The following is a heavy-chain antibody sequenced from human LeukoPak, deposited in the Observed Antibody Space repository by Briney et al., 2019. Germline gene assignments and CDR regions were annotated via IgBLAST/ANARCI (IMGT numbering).Heavy chain of an antibody. J-gene: IGHJ6*03. CDR3: ARVRGPTLKTCYMDV. CDR1: GFTFTEDS. Sequence: GGSLRLSCAASGFTFTEDSIIWVRQAPGKGLEWVSFISDISDRSSTIHYADSVKGRFTISRDNAERSVYLQMNSLRADDTAVYYCARVRGPTLKTCYMDVWGTGTTVTVSS. CDR2: ISDRSSTI. D-gene: IGHD3-10*01. V-gene: IGHV3-48*04.